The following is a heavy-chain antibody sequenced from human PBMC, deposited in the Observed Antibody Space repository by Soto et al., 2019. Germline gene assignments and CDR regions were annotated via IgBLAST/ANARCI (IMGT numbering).Heavy chain of an antibody. V-gene: IGHV3-30*18. CDR2: ISYDGSNK. CDR3: AKDHCSGGSRYPPYYYYYMDV. CDR1: GFTFSSYG. D-gene: IGHD2-15*01. J-gene: IGHJ6*03. Sequence: QVQLVASGGGVVQPGRSLSLSCAASGFTFSSYGMHWDRQAPGTGLEWVAVISYDGSNKYYADSVKGRFTISRHNSKNTLYLQRNSLEAVETAVYYCAKDHCSGGSRYPPYYYYYMDVWGKGTTVTVSS.